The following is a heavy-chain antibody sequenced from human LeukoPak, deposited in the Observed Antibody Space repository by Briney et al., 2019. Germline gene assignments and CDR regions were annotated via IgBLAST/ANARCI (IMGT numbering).Heavy chain of an antibody. J-gene: IGHJ4*02. Sequence: PGGSLRLSCAASGFTFSSYSMNWVRQAPGKGLESVSSISTSSTYIYYADSVKGRFTISRDNANNSLYLQMNSLRAEDTAVYYCARDPSLGKIQGLPFYGSGYSRALDYWGQGTLVTVSS. CDR2: ISTSSTYI. CDR1: GFTFSSYS. V-gene: IGHV3-21*01. D-gene: IGHD3-10*01. CDR3: ARDPSLGKIQGLPFYGSGYSRALDY.